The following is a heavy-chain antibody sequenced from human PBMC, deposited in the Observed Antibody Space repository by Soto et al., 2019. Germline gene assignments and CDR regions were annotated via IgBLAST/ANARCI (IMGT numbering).Heavy chain of an antibody. D-gene: IGHD2-15*01. V-gene: IGHV3-23*01. CDR2: ITDTGGDA. CDR1: GITFGNRA. CDR3: ARGSKYSYPGIRIFDF. J-gene: IGHJ4*02. Sequence: PGGSLRLSCVASGITFGNRAMSWVRQAPGEGLEWVSAITDTGGDAKYADSVRGRFAISRDNSKNTLYLQMRSLRAEDSAVYYCARGSKYSYPGIRIFDFWGRGTLVTVSS.